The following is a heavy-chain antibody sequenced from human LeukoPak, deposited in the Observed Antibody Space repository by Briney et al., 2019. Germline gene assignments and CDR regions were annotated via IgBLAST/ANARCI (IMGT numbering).Heavy chain of an antibody. J-gene: IGHJ4*02. CDR1: GYTFSVHY. V-gene: IGHV1-2*06. CDR2: INPNSGGT. Sequence: ASVKVSFTASGYTFSVHYLHWVRQAPGQGLEWMGRINPNSGGTKYAQKFQNRVTMTSDTSVSTAYMELNGLRSDDTAIYYCTRSWIQLWTPDFDHWGQGTLVTVSS. CDR3: TRSWIQLWTPDFDH. D-gene: IGHD5-18*01.